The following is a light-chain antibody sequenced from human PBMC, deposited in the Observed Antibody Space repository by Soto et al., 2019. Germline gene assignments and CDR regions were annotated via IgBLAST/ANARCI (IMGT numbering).Light chain of an antibody. Sequence: DIQMTQSPSSLSAFVGDSVTITCRASQNVRGYLHWYQQKPGIAPKLLIYAASNLQIGVPFRFNGSGSGTEYTLSINSLQPDDSATYYCQQSHSTLPITFGQGTRVEI. V-gene: IGKV1-39*01. CDR2: AAS. J-gene: IGKJ5*01. CDR1: QNVRGY. CDR3: QQSHSTLPIT.